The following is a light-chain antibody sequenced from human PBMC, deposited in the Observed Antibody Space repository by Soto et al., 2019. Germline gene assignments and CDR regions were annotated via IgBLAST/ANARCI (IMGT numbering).Light chain of an antibody. V-gene: IGLV2-8*01. J-gene: IGLJ1*01. CDR2: EVT. Sequence: QSALTQPPSASGSPGQSVAISCTGTSSDVGGYVSWYQQHPGKAPKLMIYEVTKRPSGVPDRFSGSKSGNTASLTVSGLQAEDEADYYCTSQRSSDTRVFGTGTKVTVL. CDR3: TSQRSSDTRV. CDR1: SSDVGGY.